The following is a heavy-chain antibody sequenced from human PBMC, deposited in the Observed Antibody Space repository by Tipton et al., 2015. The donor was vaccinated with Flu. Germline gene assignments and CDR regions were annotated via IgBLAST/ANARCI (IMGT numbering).Heavy chain of an antibody. CDR3: ARPMSVTGTTDFDAYDV. V-gene: IGHV3-21*01. J-gene: IGHJ3*01. CDR1: GFSFSSYS. CDR2: ISKTSNYI. D-gene: IGHD1-1*01. Sequence: SLRLSCAASGFSFSSYSMNWVRQAPGKGLEWVSFISKTSNYIYYADSMKGRFTTSRDNAKSSLYLQMSNLRAGDTAVYYCARPMSVTGTTDFDAYDVWGQGTMVTVSS.